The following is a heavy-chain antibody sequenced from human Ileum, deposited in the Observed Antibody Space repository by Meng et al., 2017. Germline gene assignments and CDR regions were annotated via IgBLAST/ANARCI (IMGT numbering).Heavy chain of an antibody. CDR2: IYYRGGA. CDR1: GASTSSHY. CDR3: ARLIAGAPTNWFGP. V-gene: IGHV4-59*08. Sequence: QVQLQESGPGLVKPSETLALTCSVSGASTSSHYWTWIRQPPGKGLEYIGYIYYRGGASYNPSLRSRVTMSVDTSKNQFSLNLSSVTAADTAVYYCARLIAGAPTNWFGPWGQGTLVTVSS. D-gene: IGHD2-21*01. J-gene: IGHJ5*02.